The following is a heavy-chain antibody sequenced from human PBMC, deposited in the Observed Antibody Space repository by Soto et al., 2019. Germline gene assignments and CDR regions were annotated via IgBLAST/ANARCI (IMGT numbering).Heavy chain of an antibody. J-gene: IGHJ6*02. CDR1: GGTFSSYA. Sequence: QVQLVQSGAEVKKPGSSVKVSCKASGGTFSSYAISWVRQAPGQGLEWMGGIIPIFGTANYAQKFQGRVTITADESTSTADMEQSSLRSEDTAVYYCAREGDCSGGSCYSDYYYGMDVWGQGTTVTVSS. CDR3: AREGDCSGGSCYSDYYYGMDV. D-gene: IGHD2-15*01. CDR2: IIPIFGTA. V-gene: IGHV1-69*12.